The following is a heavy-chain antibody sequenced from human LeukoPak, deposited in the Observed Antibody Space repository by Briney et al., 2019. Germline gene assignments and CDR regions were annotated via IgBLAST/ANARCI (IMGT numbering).Heavy chain of an antibody. CDR2: INPNSGGT. CDR3: ARANLPGANPLLHWFDP. J-gene: IGHJ5*02. D-gene: IGHD1-1*01. CDR1: GYTFTGYF. V-gene: IGHV1-2*02. Sequence: ASVKVSCKTSGYTFTGYFLNWVRQAPGQGLEWMGRINPNSGGTNCGQKFQDRVTLTRDTSIATAYMELTSLTSDDTAVYYCARANLPGANPLLHWFDPWGQGTLVTVSS.